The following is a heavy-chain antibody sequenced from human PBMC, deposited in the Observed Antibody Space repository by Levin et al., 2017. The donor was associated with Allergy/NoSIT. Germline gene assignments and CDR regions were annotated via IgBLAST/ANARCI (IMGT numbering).Heavy chain of an antibody. J-gene: IGHJ4*02. CDR3: AKGAGAYTYPFLFDH. D-gene: IGHD6-19*01. CDR2: LYAGGTTT. V-gene: IGHV3-53*01. CDR1: GFTVSTNY. Sequence: GGSLRLSCAASGFTVSTNYMSWVRQVPGKGLEWVSILYAGGTTTYYADSVKGRFTISRDSSKNTVYLQMNNLRAGDTATYYCAKGAGAYTYPFLFDHWGQGTLVTVSS.